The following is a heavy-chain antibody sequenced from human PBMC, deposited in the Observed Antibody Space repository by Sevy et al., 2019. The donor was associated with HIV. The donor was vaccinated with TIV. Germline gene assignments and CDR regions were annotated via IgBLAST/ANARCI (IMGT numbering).Heavy chain of an antibody. CDR2: IYYSGST. CDR3: ARLLRYNPSFDY. V-gene: IGHV4-59*11. D-gene: IGHD1-1*01. CDR1: DGSISSHY. J-gene: IGHJ4*02. Sequence: SETLSLTCTVSDGSISSHYWSWIRQPPGMGLQWIGHIYYSGSTNYNPSLKSRVTMSLDTSKNQFSLKLSSVTAADTAVYYCARLLRYNPSFDYWGQGALVTVSS.